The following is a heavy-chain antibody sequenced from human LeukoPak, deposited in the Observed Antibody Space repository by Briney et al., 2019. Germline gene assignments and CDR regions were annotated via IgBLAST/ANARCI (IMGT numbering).Heavy chain of an antibody. D-gene: IGHD3/OR15-3a*01. V-gene: IGHV5-51*03. CDR2: IYPRDSDI. Sequence: GESLKISCKGSGYGFTNYWIGWVRQMPGKGLEWMGIIYPRDSDIRYSPSLQGQVTISADKSISTAYLQWSSLKASDTAMHYCARRFGLQDSFDIWGQGTMVTVSS. J-gene: IGHJ3*02. CDR1: GYGFTNYW. CDR3: ARRFGLQDSFDI.